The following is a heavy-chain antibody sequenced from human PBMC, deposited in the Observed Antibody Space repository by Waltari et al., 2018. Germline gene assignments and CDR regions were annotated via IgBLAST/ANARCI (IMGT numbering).Heavy chain of an antibody. CDR1: GGSISSFY. CDR3: ARSVISAGVYYYYYMDV. D-gene: IGHD6-13*01. CDR2: LHTSGSA. J-gene: IGHJ6*03. V-gene: IGHV4-4*07. Sequence: QVQLQESGPGLVKPSETLFLTCSVSGGSISSFYWSWIRLPAGKGREWIGRLHTSGSANYNPSLKRRVTMSVDTSKNQFSLKLTAVTAADPAVYYCARSVISAGVYYYYYMDVWGKGTTVTIS.